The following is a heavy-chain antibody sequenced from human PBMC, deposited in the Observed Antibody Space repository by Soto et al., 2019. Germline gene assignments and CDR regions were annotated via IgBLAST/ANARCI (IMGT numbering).Heavy chain of an antibody. J-gene: IGHJ4*02. Sequence: GGSLRLSCAASGFTFSGSAMHWVRQASGKGLEWVGRIRSKANSYATAYAASVKGRVTISRDDSKNTAYLQMNSLKTEDTAVYYCARPSRVGDPGPFDYWGQGTLVTVLL. CDR2: IRSKANSYAT. CDR3: ARPSRVGDPGPFDY. CDR1: GFTFSGSA. D-gene: IGHD3-16*01. V-gene: IGHV3-73*01.